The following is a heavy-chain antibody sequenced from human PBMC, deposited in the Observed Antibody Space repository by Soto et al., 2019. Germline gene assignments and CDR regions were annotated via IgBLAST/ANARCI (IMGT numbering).Heavy chain of an antibody. J-gene: IGHJ5*02. CDR2: ISYDGSNK. V-gene: IGHV3-30*18. Sequence: QVQLVESGGGVVQPGRSLRLSCAASGFTFSSYGMHWVRQAPGKGLEWVAVISYDGSNKYYADSVKGRFTISRDNSKNTRYLQMHSLRAEDTAVYYCAKNNLAIAAAGSGSWFDPCGQGTLVTVSS. CDR3: AKNNLAIAAAGSGSWFDP. CDR1: GFTFSSYG. D-gene: IGHD6-13*01.